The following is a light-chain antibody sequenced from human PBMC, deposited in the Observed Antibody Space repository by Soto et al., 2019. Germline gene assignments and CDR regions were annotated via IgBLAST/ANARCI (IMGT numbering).Light chain of an antibody. CDR1: QTIGRL. CDR2: DAS. CDR3: HQRHDWPIT. J-gene: IGKJ5*01. Sequence: EIVLTQSPATLSLSPGDRATLSCRASQTIGRLLAWYQQKPGQAPRLLIHDASTRATGIPARFSGSGFGTAFTFTISSLESEEFAFYYCHQRHDWPITFGQGTRLDIK. V-gene: IGKV3-11*01.